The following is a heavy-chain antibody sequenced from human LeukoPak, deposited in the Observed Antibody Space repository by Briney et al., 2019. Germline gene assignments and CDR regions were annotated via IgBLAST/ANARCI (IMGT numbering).Heavy chain of an antibody. D-gene: IGHD3-10*01. Sequence: ASVKVSCKASGYPCSNYDINWVRQAPGQGLEWMGWINPNSGGTNYAQKFQGRVTMTRDTSISTAYMELSRLRSDDTAVYYCARGGRRLWFGEKITNRYYYYSYMDVRGKGTTVTVSS. CDR2: INPNSGGT. CDR3: ARGGRRLWFGEKITNRYYYYSYMDV. CDR1: GYPCSNYD. J-gene: IGHJ6*03. V-gene: IGHV1-2*02.